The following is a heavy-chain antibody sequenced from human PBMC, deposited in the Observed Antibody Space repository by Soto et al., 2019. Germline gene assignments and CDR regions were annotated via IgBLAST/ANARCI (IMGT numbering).Heavy chain of an antibody. D-gene: IGHD5-18*01. CDR2: INPSGGST. V-gene: IGHV1-46*03. CDR3: ARDPDTAMGDYYLAY. Sequence: GASVKVSCKASGYTFTSYYMHWVRQAPGQGLEWMGIINPSGGSTSYAQKYQGRDTMTRDTSTSTVYMELSSLRSEDTAVYYCARDPDTAMGDYYLAYGGQGTLVTVSS. CDR1: GYTFTSYY. J-gene: IGHJ4*02.